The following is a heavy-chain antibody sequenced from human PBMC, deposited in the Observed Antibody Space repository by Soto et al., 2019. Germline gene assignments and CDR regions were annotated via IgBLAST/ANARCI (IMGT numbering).Heavy chain of an antibody. V-gene: IGHV1-69*01. D-gene: IGHD3-22*01. CDR1: GGTFSSYA. J-gene: IGHJ4*02. CDR3: ARSTYYYYSSGYSHPEFDY. CDR2: IIPIFGTA. Sequence: QVQLVQSGAEVKKPGSSVKVSCKASGGTFSSYAISWVRQAPGQGLEWMGGIIPIFGTANYAQKFQGRVTITADESTSTAYMELSSLRSEDTAVYYCARSTYYYYSSGYSHPEFDYWGQGTLVTVSS.